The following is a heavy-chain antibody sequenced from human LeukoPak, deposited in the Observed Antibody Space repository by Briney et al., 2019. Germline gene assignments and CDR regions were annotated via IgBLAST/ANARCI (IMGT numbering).Heavy chain of an antibody. CDR3: ARDKGPYSNHLDY. CDR1: GFTFSSYS. D-gene: IGHD4-11*01. J-gene: IGHJ4*02. V-gene: IGHV3-21*01. CDR2: ISSSSSYI. Sequence: PGGSLRPSXAASGFTFSSYSMNWVRQAPGKGLEWVSSISSSSSYIYYADSVKGRFTISRDNAKNSLYLQMNSLRAEDTAVYYCARDKGPYSNHLDYWGQGTLVTVSS.